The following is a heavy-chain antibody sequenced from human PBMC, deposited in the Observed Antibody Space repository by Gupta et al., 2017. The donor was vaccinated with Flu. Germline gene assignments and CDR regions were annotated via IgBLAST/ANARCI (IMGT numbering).Heavy chain of an antibody. J-gene: IGHJ5*02. CDR2: INHSGRT. D-gene: IGHD6-19*01. Sequence: WRWLRRAPGEGLDWIGEINHSGRTKNKTSLKRRVSISVETSKNQVCLKLSSVTAAETDVYDCARGGYSSGWHTASKWFDPWGDGTLVTVSS. CDR3: ARGGYSSGWHTASKWFDP. V-gene: IGHV4-34*01.